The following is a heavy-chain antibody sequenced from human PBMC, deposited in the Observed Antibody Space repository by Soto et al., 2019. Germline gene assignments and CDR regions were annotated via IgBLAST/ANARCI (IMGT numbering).Heavy chain of an antibody. V-gene: IGHV4-39*01. CDR3: ARHPSDFWFDP. CDR1: GGSISSSSYY. Sequence: ETLSLTCTVSGGSISSSSYYWGWIRQPPGKGLERIGSIYYSGSTYYNPSLKSRVTVSVDTSKNQFSLKLSSVTAADTAVYYCARHPSDFWFDPWGQGTLVTVSS. J-gene: IGHJ5*02. CDR2: IYYSGST. D-gene: IGHD2-21*02.